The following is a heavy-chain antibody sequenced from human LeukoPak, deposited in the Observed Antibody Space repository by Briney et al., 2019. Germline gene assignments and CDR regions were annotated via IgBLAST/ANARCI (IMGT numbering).Heavy chain of an antibody. J-gene: IGHJ4*02. CDR1: GGSISSYY. CDR2: ISGSGGST. D-gene: IGHD3-3*01. V-gene: IGHV3-23*01. CDR3: AKGTYDSWSGPPAL. Sequence: ETLSLTCTVSGGSISSYYWSWIRQPPGKGLEWVSAISGSGGSTYYADSVKGRFTISRDNSKNTLYLQMNSLRAEDTAVYYCAKGTYDSWSGPPALWGQGTLVTVSS.